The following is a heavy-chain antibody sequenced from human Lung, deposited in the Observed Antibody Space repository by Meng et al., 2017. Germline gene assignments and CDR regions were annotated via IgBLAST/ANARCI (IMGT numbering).Heavy chain of an antibody. CDR1: GYNFPDYY. D-gene: IGHD6-13*01. Sequence: QVQLVQSGAEVKTPGASVKVSCKPSGYNFPDYYVHWVRRAPGQGLEWMGRIDPNNDHTQYAQNFQGRVTMTSDTSISTVYMELNGLRSDDTAVYYCARDEDISAAGKLFGDYWGQGTLVTVSS. CDR3: ARDEDISAAGKLFGDY. J-gene: IGHJ4*02. CDR2: IDPNNDHT. V-gene: IGHV1-2*06.